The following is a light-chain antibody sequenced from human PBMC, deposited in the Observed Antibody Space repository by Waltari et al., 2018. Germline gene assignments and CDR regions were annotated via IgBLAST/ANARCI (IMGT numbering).Light chain of an antibody. CDR3: QQYGSSIMYT. CDR1: QSLTKRY. Sequence: VLTQSPDTLSLSPGDRATLSCSASQSLTKRYLVWYQQKPGQAPRLLIYGASNRSAGIPDRVSGSGSGTDFTLTISRLEPDDSAVYYCQQYGSSIMYTFGQGTKLEIK. V-gene: IGKV3-20*01. J-gene: IGKJ2*01. CDR2: GAS.